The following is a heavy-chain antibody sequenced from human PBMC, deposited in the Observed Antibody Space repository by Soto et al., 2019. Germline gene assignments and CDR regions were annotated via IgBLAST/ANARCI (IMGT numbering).Heavy chain of an antibody. J-gene: IGHJ4*02. V-gene: IGHV3-30-3*01. D-gene: IGHD1-26*01. Sequence: GGSLRLSCAAYGFTFSSYAMHWVRQAPGKGLEWVAVISYDGSNKYYADSVKGRFTISRDNSKNTLYLQMNSLRAEDTAVYYCAREDESMAHYYYFDYWGQGTLVTVSS. CDR2: ISYDGSNK. CDR3: AREDESMAHYYYFDY. CDR1: GFTFSSYA.